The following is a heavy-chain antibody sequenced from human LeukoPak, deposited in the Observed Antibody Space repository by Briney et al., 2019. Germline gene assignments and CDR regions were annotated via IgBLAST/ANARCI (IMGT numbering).Heavy chain of an antibody. CDR1: GFTFSNYS. D-gene: IGHD4-23*01. J-gene: IGHJ4*02. Sequence: GGSLRLSCAASGFTFSNYSMNWVRQAPGKGLEWVASISSSSSYIYYADSVKGRFTISRGNAKNSLHLQMNGLRAEDTAVYYCARDGGLTDYGGIEVDNWGQGTLVTVSS. V-gene: IGHV3-21*01. CDR2: ISSSSSYI. CDR3: ARDGGLTDYGGIEVDN.